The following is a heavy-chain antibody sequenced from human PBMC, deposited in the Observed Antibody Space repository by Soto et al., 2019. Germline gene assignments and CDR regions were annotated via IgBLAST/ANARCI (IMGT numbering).Heavy chain of an antibody. CDR3: ARPSIAAAAAILYYYYGMDV. Sequence: ASVKVSFKASGYTFTGYYMHWVRQAPGQGLEWMGWINPNSGGTNYAQKFQGRVTMTRDTSISTAYMELSRLRSDDTAVYYCARPSIAAAAAILYYYYGMDVWGQGTTVTVSS. CDR2: INPNSGGT. CDR1: GYTFTGYY. V-gene: IGHV1-2*02. J-gene: IGHJ6*02. D-gene: IGHD6-13*01.